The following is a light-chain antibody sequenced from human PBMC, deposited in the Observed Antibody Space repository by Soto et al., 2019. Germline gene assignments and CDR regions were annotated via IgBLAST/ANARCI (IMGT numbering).Light chain of an antibody. CDR1: SSDVGGYKY. CDR2: GVS. J-gene: IGLJ1*01. Sequence: QSVLTQPRSVSGSPGQSVTISCTGTSSDVGGYKYVSWYQQKPGKAPKLIIYGVSRWPSGVPNRFSGSKSGIRASLTTSGLQAEDEGDYYCCSYAGGPEVFGTGTKVTVL. V-gene: IGLV2-11*01. CDR3: CSYAGGPEV.